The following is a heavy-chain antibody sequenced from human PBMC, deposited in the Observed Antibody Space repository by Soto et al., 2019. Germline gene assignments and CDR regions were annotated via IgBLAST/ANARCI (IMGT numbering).Heavy chain of an antibody. V-gene: IGHV1-18*01. CDR2: ISAYNGNT. J-gene: IGHJ6*02. D-gene: IGHD3-22*01. CDR1: GYTFTSYG. Sequence: QVQLVQSGAEVKKPGASVKVSCKASGYTFTSYGISWVRQAPGQGLEWMGWISAYNGNTNYAQKLQGRVTMTTDTSTSTAYMELRSLRSDDTAVYYCARERITMIVVVTPRDYYYYGMDVWGQGTTVTVSS. CDR3: ARERITMIVVVTPRDYYYYGMDV.